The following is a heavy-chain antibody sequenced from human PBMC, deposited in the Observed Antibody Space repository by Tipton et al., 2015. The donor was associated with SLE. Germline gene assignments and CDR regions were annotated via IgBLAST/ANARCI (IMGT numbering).Heavy chain of an antibody. Sequence: TLSLTCTVSGGSISSGSYYWSWIRQPAGKGLEWIGRIYTSGSTNYNPSLKSRVTISVDTSKNQFSLKLSSVTAADTAVYYCARDADYSKVLDYCGQGTLVTVSS. CDR2: IYTSGST. CDR1: GGSISSGSYY. CDR3: ARDADYSKVLDY. D-gene: IGHD4-11*01. V-gene: IGHV4-61*02. J-gene: IGHJ4*02.